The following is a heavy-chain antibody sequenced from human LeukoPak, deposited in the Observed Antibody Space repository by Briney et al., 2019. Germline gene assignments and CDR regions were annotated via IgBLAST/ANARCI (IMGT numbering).Heavy chain of an antibody. Sequence: PSETLSLTCAVYGGSFSGYSWSWIRQPPGKGLEWIGYIYHSGSTYYNPSLKSRVTISVDRSKNQFSLKLSSVTAADTAVYYCARVGYSSSYNWFDPWGQGTLVTVSS. CDR2: IYHSGST. CDR1: GGSFSGYS. D-gene: IGHD6-6*01. CDR3: ARVGYSSSYNWFDP. J-gene: IGHJ5*02. V-gene: IGHV4-34*01.